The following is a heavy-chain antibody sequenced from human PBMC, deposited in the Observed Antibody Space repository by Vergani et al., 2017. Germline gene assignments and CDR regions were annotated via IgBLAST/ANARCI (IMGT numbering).Heavy chain of an antibody. CDR3: ARVYVDFWSGYYSSFDY. V-gene: IGHV4-34*01. CDR1: GGSFSGYY. J-gene: IGHJ4*02. Sequence: QVQLQQWRAGLLKPSETLSLTCSVYGGSFSGYYWSWIRQPPGKGLEWIGEINHSRSTNYNPSLNSRVTISVDTSKNQFSLKLSSVTAADTAVYYCARVYVDFWSGYYSSFDYWGQGTLVTVSS. CDR2: INHSRST. D-gene: IGHD3-3*01.